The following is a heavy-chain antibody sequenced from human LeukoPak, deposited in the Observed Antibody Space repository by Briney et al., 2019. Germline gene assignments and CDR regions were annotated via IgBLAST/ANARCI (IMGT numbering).Heavy chain of an antibody. Sequence: ASVKVSCKASGYTFTSYGISWVRQAPGQGLEWMGIINPSGGSTSYAQKFQGRVTMTRDMSTSTVYMELSSLRSEDTAVYYCARGYWSGELYYYYYMDVWGKGTTVTVSS. CDR2: INPSGGST. V-gene: IGHV1-46*01. D-gene: IGHD3-10*01. CDR1: GYTFTSYG. J-gene: IGHJ6*03. CDR3: ARGYWSGELYYYYYMDV.